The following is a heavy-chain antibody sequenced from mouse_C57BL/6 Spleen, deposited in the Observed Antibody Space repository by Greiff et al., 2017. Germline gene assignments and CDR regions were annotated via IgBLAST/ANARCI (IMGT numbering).Heavy chain of an antibody. D-gene: IGHD2-4*01. CDR2: INPNNGGT. V-gene: IGHV1-26*01. Sequence: VQLKQSGPELVKPGASVKISCKASGYTFTDYYMNWVKQSHGKSLEWIGDINPNNGGTSYNQKFKGKATLTVDKSSSTAYMELRSLTSEDSAVYYCAREGDYDVFDYWGQGTTLTVSS. CDR1: GYTFTDYY. J-gene: IGHJ2*01. CDR3: AREGDYDVFDY.